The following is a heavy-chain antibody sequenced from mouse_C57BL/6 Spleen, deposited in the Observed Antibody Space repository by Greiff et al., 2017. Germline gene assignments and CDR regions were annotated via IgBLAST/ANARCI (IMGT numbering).Heavy chain of an antibody. CDR1: GYAFSSSW. Sequence: LQQSGASVKISCTASGYAFSSSWLNWVKQWPGKGLERPGQIFPGDGDTNYNGKFTGKATLTADKSSSTAYMQLSSLTSEDSAVYYCARAVDDWGQGTTLTVSS. CDR3: ARAVDD. CDR2: IFPGDGDT. J-gene: IGHJ2*01. V-gene: IGHV1-80*01.